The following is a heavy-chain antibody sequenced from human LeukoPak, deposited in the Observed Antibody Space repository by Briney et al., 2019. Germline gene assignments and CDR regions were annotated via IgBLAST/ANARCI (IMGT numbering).Heavy chain of an antibody. CDR3: ARDWSSYMDV. J-gene: IGHJ6*03. CDR1: GFTFSSYE. Sequence: GGSLRLSCAASGFTFSSYEMNWVRQAPGKGLEWVSYISSSGSTIYYADSVKGRFTISRDNAKNSLYLQMNSLRAEDTAVYYCARDWSSYMDVWGKGTTVTVSS. CDR2: ISSSGSTI. V-gene: IGHV3-48*03.